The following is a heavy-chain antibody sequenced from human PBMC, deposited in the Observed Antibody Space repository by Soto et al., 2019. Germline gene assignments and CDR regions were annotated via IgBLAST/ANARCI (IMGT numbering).Heavy chain of an antibody. CDR3: AIQGRRCYIPQDYFDF. J-gene: IGHJ4*01. D-gene: IGHD2-15*01. CDR1: RGSISSSSYY. V-gene: IGHV4-39*01. Sequence: PSETLSLTCTVSRGSISSSSYYWGWIRQPPGKGLEWIGGIYYSGSTYYNPCLKGRVTISVDTSKNQVSLNLGSVTAAGTAGDYCAIQGRRCYIPQDYFDFWRQRTLVIVSA. CDR2: IYYSGST.